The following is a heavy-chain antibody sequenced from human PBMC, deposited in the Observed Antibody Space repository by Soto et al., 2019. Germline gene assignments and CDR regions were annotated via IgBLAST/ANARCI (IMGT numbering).Heavy chain of an antibody. D-gene: IGHD2-2*01. CDR1: VGSISSKSYS. V-gene: IGHV4-39*01. J-gene: IGHJ6*02. Sequence: PSETLYLTCSVSVGSISSKSYSWGWIRQPPGKGLEWIGTFYYSGNTYYNPSLKSRVTISVDTSKNQFSLKLSSVTAADTAVYYCAKLAGYCSGNSCHGDYAMDVWGQGTTVTVSS. CDR3: AKLAGYCSGNSCHGDYAMDV. CDR2: FYYSGNT.